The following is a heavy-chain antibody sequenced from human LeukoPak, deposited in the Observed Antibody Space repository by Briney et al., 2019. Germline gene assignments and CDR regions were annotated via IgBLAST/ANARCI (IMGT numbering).Heavy chain of an antibody. CDR2: ISGSGGST. Sequence: GGSLRLSCAASGFSFSGSWMSWVRQAPGKGLEWVSAISGSGGSTYYADSVKGRFTISRDNSKNTLLLQMNSLSAEDTAVYYCAKALDSSSWYGFYFDYWGQGTLVTVSS. J-gene: IGHJ4*02. V-gene: IGHV3-23*01. CDR1: GFSFSGSW. CDR3: AKALDSSSWYGFYFDY. D-gene: IGHD6-13*01.